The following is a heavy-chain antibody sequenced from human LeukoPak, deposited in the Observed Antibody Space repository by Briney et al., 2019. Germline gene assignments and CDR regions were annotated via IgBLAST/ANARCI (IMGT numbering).Heavy chain of an antibody. CDR3: IREVQVRASASLGL. V-gene: IGHV3-74*01. CDR2: MNSAGTTI. CDR1: GFTISGLW. D-gene: IGHD1-1*01. Sequence: GGSLRLSCAASGFTISGLWMHWVRQVPGEGLVWVARMNSAGTTINYADSVKGRFTISRDNVRNTLHLQMNNLSLEDTAVYFCIREVQVRASASLGLWGRGTLVTVS. J-gene: IGHJ4*01.